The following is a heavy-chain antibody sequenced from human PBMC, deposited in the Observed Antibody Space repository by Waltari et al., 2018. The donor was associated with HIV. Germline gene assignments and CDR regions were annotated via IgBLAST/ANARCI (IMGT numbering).Heavy chain of an antibody. V-gene: IGHV3-9*01. CDR3: AKSDIDYGMDV. CDR1: GFTFDDYA. CDR2: ITWNSGRT. D-gene: IGHD2-15*01. Sequence: EVQLVESGGGLVQPGRSLRLSCAASGFTFDDYAMHWVRQVPGKVLEWVSGITWNSGRTGYADSVKGRFIISRDNAKNSLYLQMNSLRVEDTALYYCAKSDIDYGMDVWGQGTTVTVSS. J-gene: IGHJ6*02.